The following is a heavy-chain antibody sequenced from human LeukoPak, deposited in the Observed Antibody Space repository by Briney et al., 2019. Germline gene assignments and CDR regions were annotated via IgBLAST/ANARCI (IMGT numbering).Heavy chain of an antibody. D-gene: IGHD6-6*01. Sequence: QSGGSLRLSCAASGFTFSSYAMSWVRQAPGKGLEWVSAISGSGGSTYYADSVKGRFTISRDNSKNTLYLQMNSLRAEDTAVYYCAKDFEQLVSYFDYWGQGTLVTVSS. CDR3: AKDFEQLVSYFDY. CDR2: ISGSGGST. J-gene: IGHJ4*02. CDR1: GFTFSSYA. V-gene: IGHV3-23*01.